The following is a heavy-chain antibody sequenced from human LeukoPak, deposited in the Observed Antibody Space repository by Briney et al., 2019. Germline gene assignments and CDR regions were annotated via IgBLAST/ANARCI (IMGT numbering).Heavy chain of an antibody. Sequence: GESLKISCQCSGYSFLNYWIGWVRQMPGKGLEWMGVIYPGDSDTRYSPSFQGQVTISADKSISTAYLQWGSLKASDTAIYYCARSFLSGQQLHFDYWGQGSLVSVSS. V-gene: IGHV5-51*01. D-gene: IGHD6-13*01. CDR3: ARSFLSGQQLHFDY. CDR1: GYSFLNYW. J-gene: IGHJ4*02. CDR2: IYPGDSDT.